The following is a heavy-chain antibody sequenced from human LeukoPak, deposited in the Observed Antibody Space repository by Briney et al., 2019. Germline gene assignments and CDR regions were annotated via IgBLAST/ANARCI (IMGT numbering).Heavy chain of an antibody. CDR1: GGSISSYY. CDR2: IYYSGST. J-gene: IGHJ4*02. Sequence: PSETLSLTCTVSGGSISSYYWSWIRQPPGKGLEWIGYIYYSGSTNYNPSLKSRVTISVDTSKNQSSLKLSSVTAADTAVYYCARDPEAVHWGQGTLVTVSS. D-gene: IGHD1-14*01. CDR3: ARDPEAVH. V-gene: IGHV4-59*01.